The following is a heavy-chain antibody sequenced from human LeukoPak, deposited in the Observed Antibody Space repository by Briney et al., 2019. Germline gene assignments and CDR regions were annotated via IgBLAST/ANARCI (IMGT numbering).Heavy chain of an antibody. CDR1: GGSISSSNW. D-gene: IGHD3-10*01. CDR2: IYHSGST. J-gene: IGHJ4*02. Sequence: SETLSLTCAVSGGSISSSNWWSWVRQPPGKGLEWIGEIYHSGSTNYNPSLKSRVTISGDTSKNQFSLKLTSVTAADTAVYYCARGLGSRYYFNSWGQGTLVTVSS. CDR3: ARGLGSRYYFNS. V-gene: IGHV4-4*02.